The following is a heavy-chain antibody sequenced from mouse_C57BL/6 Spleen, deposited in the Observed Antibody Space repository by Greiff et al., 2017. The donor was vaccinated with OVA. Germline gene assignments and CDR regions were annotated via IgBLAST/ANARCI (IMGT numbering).Heavy chain of an antibody. CDR3: ARNGDYSFAY. D-gene: IGHD1-1*01. Sequence: VKLVESGPGLVQPSQSLSITCTVSGFSLTSYGVHWVRQSPGKGLEWLGVIWSGGSTDYNAAFISRRSISKDNSKSQVFFKMNSLQADDTAIYYCARNGDYSFAYWGQGTLVTVSA. CDR2: IWSGGST. CDR1: GFSLTSYG. V-gene: IGHV2-2*01. J-gene: IGHJ3*01.